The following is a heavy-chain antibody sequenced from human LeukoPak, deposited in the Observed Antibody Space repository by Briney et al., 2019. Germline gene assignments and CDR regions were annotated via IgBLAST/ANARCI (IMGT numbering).Heavy chain of an antibody. CDR1: GGSISSGGYS. J-gene: IGHJ3*02. CDR3: AREGYYDSSGYRMVGAFDI. V-gene: IGHV4-30-2*01. D-gene: IGHD3-22*01. Sequence: SQTLSLTCAVSGGSISSGGYSWSWVRQPPGRGLXGXXYXYHSGSTYYNPSLKSRVTISVDRTKKQFSLKLSSVTAADTAVYYCAREGYYDSSGYRMVGAFDIWGQGTMVTVSS. CDR2: XYHSGST.